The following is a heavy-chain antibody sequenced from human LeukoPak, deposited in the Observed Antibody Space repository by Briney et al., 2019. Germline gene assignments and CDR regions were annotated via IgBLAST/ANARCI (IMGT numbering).Heavy chain of an antibody. V-gene: IGHV3-23*01. J-gene: IGHJ1*01. CDR2: ISGSGGST. Sequence: GGSLRLSCAASGFTFSSYAMSWVRQAPGKGLEWVSDISGSGGSTYYADSVKGRFTISRDNSKNTLYLQMNSLRAEDTAVYYCAKDHYYGSGSYYDSHWGQGTLVTVSS. D-gene: IGHD3-10*01. CDR3: AKDHYYGSGSYYDSH. CDR1: GFTFSSYA.